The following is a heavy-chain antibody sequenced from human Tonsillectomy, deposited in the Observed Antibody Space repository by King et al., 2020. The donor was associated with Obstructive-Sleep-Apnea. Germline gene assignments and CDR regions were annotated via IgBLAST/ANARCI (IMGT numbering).Heavy chain of an antibody. CDR2: IDPDDSYT. V-gene: IGHV5-10-1*03. Sequence: QLVQSGAEVKEPGESLRISCKGSGYTFTTYWITWVRQIPGKGLEWMGRIDPDDSYTKYSPSFKGHVTMSADKSIDTAFLQWSSLKASDTAMYYCARQGGYYGMDVWGQGTTVTVSS. J-gene: IGHJ6*02. D-gene: IGHD3-22*01. CDR1: GYTFTTYW. CDR3: ARQGGYYGMDV.